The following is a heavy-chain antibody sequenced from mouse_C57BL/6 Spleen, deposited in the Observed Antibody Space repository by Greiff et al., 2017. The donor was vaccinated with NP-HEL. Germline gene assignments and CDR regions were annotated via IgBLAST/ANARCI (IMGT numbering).Heavy chain of an antibody. CDR3: ARGVKIYDDDDGAFDY. CDR1: GYTFTDYN. D-gene: IGHD2-4*01. Sequence: VQLQQSGPELVKPGASVKMSCKASGYTFTDYNMHWVKQSHGKSLEWIGYFNPNNGGTSYNQKFKGKATLTVNKSSSTAYMELRSLTSEDSAVYYCARGVKIYDDDDGAFDYWGQGTTLTVSS. J-gene: IGHJ2*01. CDR2: FNPNNGGT. V-gene: IGHV1-22*01.